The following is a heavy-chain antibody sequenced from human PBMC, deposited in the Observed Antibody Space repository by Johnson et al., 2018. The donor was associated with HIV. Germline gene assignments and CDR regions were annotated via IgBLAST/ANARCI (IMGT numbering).Heavy chain of an antibody. Sequence: VQLVESGGGLVQPGRSLRLSCAASGFSFSNYWMSWVRQAPGKGLEWVANIKQDGSEKYYVDSVKGRFTISRDNAKKSLYLQMNSLRAEETAVYYCATAAAGLDAFDVCGQGTMVTVSS. CDR1: GFSFSNYW. D-gene: IGHD6-13*01. V-gene: IGHV3-7*05. CDR3: ATAAAGLDAFDV. J-gene: IGHJ3*01. CDR2: IKQDGSEK.